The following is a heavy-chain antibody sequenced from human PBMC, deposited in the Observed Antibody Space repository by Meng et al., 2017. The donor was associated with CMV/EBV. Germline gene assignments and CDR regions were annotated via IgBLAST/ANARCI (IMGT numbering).Heavy chain of an antibody. V-gene: IGHV4-34*01. J-gene: IGHJ4*02. CDR1: GGSFSGYY. Sequence: SQTLSLTCAVYGGSFSGYYWSWIRQPPGKGLEWIGEINHSGSTNYNPSLKSRVTISVDTSKNQFSLKLSSVTAADTAVYYCARGWSAATDYWGQGTPVTVSS. D-gene: IGHD3-3*01. CDR3: ARGWSAATDY. CDR2: INHSGST.